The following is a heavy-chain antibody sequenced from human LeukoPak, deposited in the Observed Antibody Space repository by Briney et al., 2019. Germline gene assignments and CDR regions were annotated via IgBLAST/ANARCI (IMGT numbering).Heavy chain of an antibody. J-gene: IGHJ2*01. CDR1: GFTFDDYG. V-gene: IGHV3-20*04. Sequence: GWSLRLFCAASGFTFDDYGMSWVRQTPGKGLEWVSSINWYGGSTGYADFVRGRFTISRDNAKNSLYLQLNSLRAEDTALYYCVRWLQSSYWYFDLWARGILVTVSS. CDR3: VRWLQSSYWYFDL. D-gene: IGHD5-24*01. CDR2: INWYGGST.